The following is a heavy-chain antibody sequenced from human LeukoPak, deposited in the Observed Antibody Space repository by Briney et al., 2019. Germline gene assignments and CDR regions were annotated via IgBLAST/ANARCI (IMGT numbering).Heavy chain of an antibody. CDR3: ANAVGDYDSSGYYLGDENWLDP. CDR2: IRGSGSST. J-gene: IGHJ5*02. CDR1: GFTFSSYA. Sequence: GGSLRLSCAASGFTFSSYAMSWVRQAPGRGLEWVSAIRGSGSSTYYADSVKGRFTISRDNSKNTLYLQMNSLRAEDTAVYYCANAVGDYDSSGYYLGDENWLDPWGQGTLVTVSS. D-gene: IGHD3-22*01. V-gene: IGHV3-23*01.